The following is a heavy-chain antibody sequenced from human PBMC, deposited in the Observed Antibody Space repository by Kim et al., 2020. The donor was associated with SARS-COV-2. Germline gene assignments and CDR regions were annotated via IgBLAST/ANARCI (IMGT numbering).Heavy chain of an antibody. J-gene: IGHJ4*01. CDR2: ISYDGSNK. Sequence: GGSLRLSCAASGFTFSSYAMHWVRQAPGKGLEWVAVISYDGSNKYYADSVKGRFTISRDNSKNTLYLQMNSLRAEDTAVYYCARDYYYGSGGYYFDYWG. CDR1: GFTFSSYA. CDR3: ARDYYYGSGGYYFDY. V-gene: IGHV3-30*04. D-gene: IGHD3-10*01.